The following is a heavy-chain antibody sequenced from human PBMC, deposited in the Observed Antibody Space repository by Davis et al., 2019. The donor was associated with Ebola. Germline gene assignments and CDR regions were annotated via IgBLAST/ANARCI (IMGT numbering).Heavy chain of an antibody. Sequence: MPGGSLRLSCAVYGGSFSGYYWSWIRQPPGKGLEWIGEINHSGSTNYNPSLKSRVTISVDTSKNQFSLKLSSVTAADTAVYYCAGRYNWNDRYYYYGMDVWGQGTTVTVSS. J-gene: IGHJ6*02. D-gene: IGHD1-1*01. CDR1: GGSFSGYY. CDR3: AGRYNWNDRYYYYGMDV. V-gene: IGHV4-34*01. CDR2: INHSGST.